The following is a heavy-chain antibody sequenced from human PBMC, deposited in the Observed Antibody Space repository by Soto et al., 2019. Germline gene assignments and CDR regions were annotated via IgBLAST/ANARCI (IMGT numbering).Heavy chain of an antibody. J-gene: IGHJ4*02. Sequence: EVQLVESGGGLVQPGGSLRLSCAASGFTVSSNYMSWVRQAPGKGLEWVSVIYSGGSTYYADSVKGRFTISRDNSKNTLYLQMNSLRAEDTAVYYCARVATVTTPLGHDYWGQGTLVTVSS. D-gene: IGHD4-17*01. CDR2: IYSGGST. CDR3: ARVATVTTPLGHDY. V-gene: IGHV3-66*01. CDR1: GFTVSSNY.